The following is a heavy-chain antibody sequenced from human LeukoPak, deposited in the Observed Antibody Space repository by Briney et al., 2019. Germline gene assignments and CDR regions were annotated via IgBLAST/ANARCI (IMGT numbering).Heavy chain of an antibody. Sequence: GGSLRLSCAASGITFSSYGMPWVRQAPGKGLEWVAVKWNDGSNKYYADSVKGRFTISRDNSKNTLYLQMNSLRAEDTAVYYCAREKEGFYYYDSSGLDYWGQGTLVTVSS. D-gene: IGHD3-22*01. J-gene: IGHJ4*02. CDR2: KWNDGSNK. CDR1: GITFSSYG. V-gene: IGHV3-33*01. CDR3: AREKEGFYYYDSSGLDY.